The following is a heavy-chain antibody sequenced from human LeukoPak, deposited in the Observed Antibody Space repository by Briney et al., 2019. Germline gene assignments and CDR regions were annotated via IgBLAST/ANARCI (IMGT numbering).Heavy chain of an antibody. D-gene: IGHD2-15*01. CDR1: GYKFTNYW. V-gene: IGHV5-51*01. CDR2: IYPDDSDT. J-gene: IGHJ4*02. CDR3: ARESLGVTPAFDY. Sequence: GESLKISCQGSGYKFTNYWIGWVRQVPGKGLEWMGIIYPDDSDTTYSPSFEGQVTISADKSVSTAYLQWTSLKASDTAMYYCARESLGVTPAFDYWGQGILVTVSS.